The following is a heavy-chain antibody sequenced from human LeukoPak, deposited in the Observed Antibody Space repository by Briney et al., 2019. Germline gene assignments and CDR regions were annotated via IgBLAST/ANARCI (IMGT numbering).Heavy chain of an antibody. J-gene: IGHJ4*02. V-gene: IGHV1-2*02. CDR1: GYAFTIYY. Sequence: GASVTLSFTSSGYAFTIYYMHWVRQAHGQGLGLMGWIHPNSGGTNYAQKFQGRVTMTRDTSISPAYMELSRLRSDDTAVYYCASTPRFLEWPLGYWGQGTLVTVSS. CDR3: ASTPRFLEWPLGY. CDR2: IHPNSGGT. D-gene: IGHD3-3*01.